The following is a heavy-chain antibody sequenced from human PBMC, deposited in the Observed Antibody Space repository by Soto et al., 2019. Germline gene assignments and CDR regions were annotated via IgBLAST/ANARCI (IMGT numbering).Heavy chain of an antibody. D-gene: IGHD3-10*01. CDR3: ARDGRGHKGSETTRGFDP. CDR1: GDSVSSNSAA. J-gene: IGHJ5*02. CDR2: TYNRSKWYN. Sequence: QVQLQQSGPGLVKPSQTLSLTCAISGDSVSSNSAAWNWIRQSPSRGLEWLGRTYNRSKWYNDYAVSVKSRITINPDTSKNQFSLQLNSVTPEDTAVYYCARDGRGHKGSETTRGFDPWGQGTLVTVSS. V-gene: IGHV6-1*01.